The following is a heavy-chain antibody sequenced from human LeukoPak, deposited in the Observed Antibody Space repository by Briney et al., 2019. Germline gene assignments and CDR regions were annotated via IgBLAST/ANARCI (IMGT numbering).Heavy chain of an antibody. Sequence: PGGSLRLSCAASGFTFSSYAMSWVRQAPGKGLKWVSAISGRADRTYYADSVKGRFTISRDSFKNTLYLQMNSLGADDTAVYYCVKESPYDGPRKYYFDYWGQGALVTVSS. D-gene: IGHD3-10*01. J-gene: IGHJ4*02. V-gene: IGHV3-23*01. CDR2: ISGRADRT. CDR3: VKESPYDGPRKYYFDY. CDR1: GFTFSSYA.